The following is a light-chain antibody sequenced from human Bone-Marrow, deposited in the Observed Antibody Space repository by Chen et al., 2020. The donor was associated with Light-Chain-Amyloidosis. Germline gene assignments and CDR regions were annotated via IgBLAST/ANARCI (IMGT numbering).Light chain of an antibody. J-gene: IGKJ4*01. CDR1: QTISSNY. Sequence: DIVLTQSPGTLSLSPGEGANLPCRASQTISSNYLTWYQQKFGQAPRLLIYGSSSRATGIPDRFTGSGSGTDFTLTINRLEPEDFAMNYCQQYGTSPLTFGGGTKVEFK. V-gene: IGKV3-20*01. CDR3: QQYGTSPLT. CDR2: GSS.